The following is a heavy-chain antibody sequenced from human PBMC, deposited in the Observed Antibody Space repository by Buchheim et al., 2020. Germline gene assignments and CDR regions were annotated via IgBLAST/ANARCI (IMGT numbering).Heavy chain of an antibody. V-gene: IGHV3-30*18. Sequence: QVQLVESGGGVVQPGRSLRLSCAASGFTFSSYGMHWVRQAPGKGLEWVAVISYDGSNKYYADSVKGRFTISRDNSKNTLYLQMNSLRAEDTAVYYCAKSPGTYYYYYYYMDVWGKGTT. CDR1: GFTFSSYG. CDR3: AKSPGTYYYYYYYMDV. J-gene: IGHJ6*03. CDR2: ISYDGSNK.